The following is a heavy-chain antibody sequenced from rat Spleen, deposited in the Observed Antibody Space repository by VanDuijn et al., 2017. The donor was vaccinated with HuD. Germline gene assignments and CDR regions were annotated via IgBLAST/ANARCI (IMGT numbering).Heavy chain of an antibody. V-gene: IGHV5-31*01. Sequence: EVQLVESGGGLVQPGRSLKLSCITSGFTFNHYWMTWIRQAPGKGLEWVASITNTGGITYYPDSVKGRFTISRDNAKSTLYLQLDSLRSEDTATYYCATDTFYDGTYYPGGFDYWGQGVMVTVSS. D-gene: IGHD1-12*02. CDR2: ITNTGGIT. CDR3: ATDTFYDGTYYPGGFDY. J-gene: IGHJ2*01. CDR1: GFTFNHYW.